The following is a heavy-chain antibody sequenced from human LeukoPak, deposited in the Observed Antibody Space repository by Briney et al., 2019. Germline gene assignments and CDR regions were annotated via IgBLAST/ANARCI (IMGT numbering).Heavy chain of an antibody. CDR1: GVSVSTNY. CDR2: VYAGGGT. J-gene: IGHJ4*02. V-gene: IGHV3-53*01. D-gene: IGHD3-22*01. Sequence: PGGSLRLSCVVSGVSVSTNYMSWVRQVQGKGLEWVSVVYAGGGTYYADFVKGRFSISKDNSKNTLYLQMNSLRAEDTGVYYCASGAPYDSSGYRADDYWGQGTLVTVSS. CDR3: ASGAPYDSSGYRADDY.